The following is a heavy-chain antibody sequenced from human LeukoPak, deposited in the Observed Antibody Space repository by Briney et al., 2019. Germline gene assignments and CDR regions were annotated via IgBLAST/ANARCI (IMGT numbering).Heavy chain of an antibody. J-gene: IGHJ6*02. CDR1: GFSFSTDL. V-gene: IGHV3-7*01. CDR3: ANVYLAVVAYYNIDV. Sequence: GGSLRLSCAASGFSFSTDLMSWVRQAPGPGLEWVANINPAGGEKYPVDSLRGRFTISRDNAKKSLYLQMDSLRVEDTAVYFGANVYLAVVAYYNIDVWGQWSTVTVSS. CDR2: INPAGGEK. D-gene: IGHD2-15*01.